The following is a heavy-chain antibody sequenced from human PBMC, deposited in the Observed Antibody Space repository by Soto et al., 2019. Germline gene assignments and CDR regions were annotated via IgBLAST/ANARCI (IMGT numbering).Heavy chain of an antibody. CDR1: GFTFSDYN. CDR3: AKDKPYSYPPS. Sequence: PGGSLRLSCSASGFTFSDYNMNWVRQAPGKGLEWVSYIRSTSTSIHYAGPVRGRFTISRDNSKNTLYLQMNSLGAEDTAVYYCAKDKPYSYPPSWGQGTLVTVSS. V-gene: IGHV3-48*01. D-gene: IGHD4-4*01. CDR2: IRSTSTSI. J-gene: IGHJ5*02.